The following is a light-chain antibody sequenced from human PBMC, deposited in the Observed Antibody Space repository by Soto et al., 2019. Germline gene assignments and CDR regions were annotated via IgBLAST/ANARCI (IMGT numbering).Light chain of an antibody. J-gene: IGKJ1*01. CDR3: QQYGSSPRPT. V-gene: IGKV3-20*01. CDR2: GAS. CDR1: QSVSSSY. Sequence: EIVLTQSPGTLSLSPGERATLSCRASQSVSSSYLAWYQQKPGQAPRLLIYGASSRATGIPDRFSGSGSGTDFTLTISRLEPEDFAEYYRQQYGSSPRPTFGQGTKVEIK.